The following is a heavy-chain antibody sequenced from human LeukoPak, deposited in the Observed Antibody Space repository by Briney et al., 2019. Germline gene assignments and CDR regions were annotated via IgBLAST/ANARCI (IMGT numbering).Heavy chain of an antibody. Sequence: GGSLRLSCAASGFTFSSYWMSWVRQAPGKGLEWVANIKQDGSEKYYVDSVKGRFTISRDNAKNSLYLQMNSLRAEDTAVYYCARLSGYYHPSFDYWGQGTLVTVSS. V-gene: IGHV3-7*01. J-gene: IGHJ4*02. CDR3: ARLSGYYHPSFDY. D-gene: IGHD3-22*01. CDR1: GFTFSSYW. CDR2: IKQDGSEK.